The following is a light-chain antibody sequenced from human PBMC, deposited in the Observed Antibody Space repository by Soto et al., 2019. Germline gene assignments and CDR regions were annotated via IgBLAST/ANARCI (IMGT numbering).Light chain of an antibody. V-gene: IGKV3-15*01. Sequence: EIVMTQSPATLSVSPGERATLSCRASQSVSSNLAWYQQKPGQAPRLLIYGASTRATGIPASFSGSGSGTDYTLTISSLQSEDFAVYYCQQYNNWPRSFGQGTKLEIK. CDR3: QQYNNWPRS. J-gene: IGKJ2*03. CDR1: QSVSSN. CDR2: GAS.